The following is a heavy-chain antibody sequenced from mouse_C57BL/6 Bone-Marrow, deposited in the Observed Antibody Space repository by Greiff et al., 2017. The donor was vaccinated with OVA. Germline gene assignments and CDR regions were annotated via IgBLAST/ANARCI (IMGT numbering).Heavy chain of an antibody. J-gene: IGHJ1*03. CDR3: AREDWDEYFDV. D-gene: IGHD4-1*01. Sequence: VQLQQSGAELVMPGASVKLSCKASGYTFTSYWMHWVKQRPGQGLEWIGEIDPSDSYTNYNQKFKGKSTLTVDKSSSTAYMQLSSLTSEDSAVYYCAREDWDEYFDVWGTGTTVTVSS. CDR1: GYTFTSYW. V-gene: IGHV1-69*01. CDR2: IDPSDSYT.